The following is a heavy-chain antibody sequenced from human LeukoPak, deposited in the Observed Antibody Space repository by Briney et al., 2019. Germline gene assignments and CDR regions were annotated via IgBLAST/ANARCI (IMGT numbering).Heavy chain of an antibody. CDR3: ARVTEMASIAFDY. D-gene: IGHD5-24*01. CDR1: GVSISTHY. Sequence: SETLSLTCNVSGVSISTHYWSWIRQSPGKGLEWIGYIYHNGITNYNPSLKSRVTISIDTSKNEFSLKLTSVTAADTAVYYCARVTEMASIAFDYWGQGTLVTVSS. V-gene: IGHV4-59*11. CDR2: IYHNGIT. J-gene: IGHJ4*02.